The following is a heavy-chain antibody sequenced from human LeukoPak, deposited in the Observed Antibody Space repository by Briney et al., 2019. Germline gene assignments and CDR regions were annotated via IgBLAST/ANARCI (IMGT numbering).Heavy chain of an antibody. CDR1: GGSISSYY. CDR3: ARIRYSGYDHDY. Sequence: PETLSLTCTVSGGSISSYYWSWIRQPPGKGLEWIGYIYYSGSTNYNPSLKSRVTISVDTSKNQFSLKLSSVTAADTAVYCCARIRYSGYDHDYWGRGTLVTVSS. D-gene: IGHD5-12*01. V-gene: IGHV4-59*01. J-gene: IGHJ4*02. CDR2: IYYSGST.